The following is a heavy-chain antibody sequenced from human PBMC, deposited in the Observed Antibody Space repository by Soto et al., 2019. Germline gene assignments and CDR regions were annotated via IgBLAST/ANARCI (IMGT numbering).Heavy chain of an antibody. Sequence: ASVKVSCKASGYTFTSYYMNWVRQAPGQGLEWMGIINPSGGSTSYAQKFQGRVTMTRDTSTSTVYMELSSLRSEDTAVYYCARDFGVGATRDWFDPWGQGTLVTVSS. CDR1: GYTFTSYY. V-gene: IGHV1-46*01. CDR3: ARDFGVGATRDWFDP. CDR2: INPSGGST. D-gene: IGHD1-26*01. J-gene: IGHJ5*02.